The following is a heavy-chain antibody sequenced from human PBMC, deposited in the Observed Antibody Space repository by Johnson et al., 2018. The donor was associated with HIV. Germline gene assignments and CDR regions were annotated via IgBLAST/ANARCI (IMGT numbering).Heavy chain of an antibody. D-gene: IGHD1-7*01. CDR1: GFTFSSYG. V-gene: IGHV3-30*02. Sequence: QLLESGGGVVQPGGSLRLSCAASGFTFSSYGMHWVRQAPGKGLEWVAFIRYDGSNKYYADSVKGRFTISRDNSKNTLYLQMNSLRAEDTAVYYCAKERRNYLVFGAFDIWGQGTMVTVSS. CDR2: IRYDGSNK. CDR3: AKERRNYLVFGAFDI. J-gene: IGHJ3*02.